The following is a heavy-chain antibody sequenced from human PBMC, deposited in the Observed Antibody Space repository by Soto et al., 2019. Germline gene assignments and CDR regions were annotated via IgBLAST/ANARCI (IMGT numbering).Heavy chain of an antibody. D-gene: IGHD3-22*01. Sequence: GGSLRLSCAASGFIFSRYEMNWVRQAPGKGLEWVSYINTRGNIIHYADSVKGRFTISRDNTENSLYLQMNSLRAEDTAVYYCARDIDYYDSSGYQDYWGQGSLVTVSS. J-gene: IGHJ4*02. CDR3: ARDIDYYDSSGYQDY. CDR2: INTRGNII. V-gene: IGHV3-48*03. CDR1: GFIFSRYE.